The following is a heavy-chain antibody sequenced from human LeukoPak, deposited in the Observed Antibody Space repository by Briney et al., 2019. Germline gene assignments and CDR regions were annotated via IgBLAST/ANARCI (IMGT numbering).Heavy chain of an antibody. CDR3: AREHKDYDGDGYYYGY. CDR2: IHRSGSP. J-gene: IGHJ4*02. Sequence: PSETLSLTCTVSLDSTTSNFWSWVRQPPGKGLEWIGEIHRSGSPNYNPSLQSRVTISIDRSRNQIALELSSVTAADTAVYYCAREHKDYDGDGYYYGYWGQGTLVTVSS. D-gene: IGHD2-21*02. CDR1: LDSTTSNF. V-gene: IGHV4-4*02.